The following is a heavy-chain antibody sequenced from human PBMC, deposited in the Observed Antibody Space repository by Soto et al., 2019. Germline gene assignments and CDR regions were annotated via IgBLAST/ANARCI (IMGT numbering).Heavy chain of an antibody. Sequence: EVQLLESGGGLVQPGGSLRLSCAASGFTFSSYAMSWVRQAPGKGLEWVSAISGSGGSTYYADSVKGRFTISRDNSKNPLYLPMNSLRAEDTAVYYCAILLVRGPDAFDIWGQGTMVTVSS. D-gene: IGHD3-10*01. V-gene: IGHV3-23*01. CDR3: AILLVRGPDAFDI. J-gene: IGHJ3*02. CDR1: GFTFSSYA. CDR2: ISGSGGST.